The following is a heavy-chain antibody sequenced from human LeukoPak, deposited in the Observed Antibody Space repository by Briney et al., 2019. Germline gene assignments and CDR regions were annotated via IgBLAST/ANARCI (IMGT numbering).Heavy chain of an antibody. CDR1: GYTFTDYY. J-gene: IGHJ4*02. D-gene: IGHD3-22*01. CDR2: FNPTGGGS. CDR3: AKVAFDGSGYQYYSDS. V-gene: IGHV1-2*02. Sequence: ASVKVSCKASGYTFTDYYMHWVRQVPGQGLEWVGWFNPTGGGSHLAQKFQGRVALTMDASINTAYLDVIRLRSDDTAFYYCAKVAFDGSGYQYYSDSWGQGSLVTVSS.